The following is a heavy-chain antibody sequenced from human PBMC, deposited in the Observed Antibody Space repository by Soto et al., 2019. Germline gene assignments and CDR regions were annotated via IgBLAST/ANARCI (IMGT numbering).Heavy chain of an antibody. CDR3: ARGRGYYDSSGYHKPGDFDY. J-gene: IGHJ4*02. CDR2: IYYSGGT. CDR1: GGSISSGGYY. D-gene: IGHD3-22*01. V-gene: IGHV4-31*03. Sequence: QVQLQESGPGLVKPSQTLSLTCTVSGGSISSGGYYWSWIRQHPGKGLEWIGYIYYSGGTYYNPSLKSRVTISVDTSKNQFSLKLSSVTAADTAVYYCARGRGYYDSSGYHKPGDFDYWGQGTLVTVSS.